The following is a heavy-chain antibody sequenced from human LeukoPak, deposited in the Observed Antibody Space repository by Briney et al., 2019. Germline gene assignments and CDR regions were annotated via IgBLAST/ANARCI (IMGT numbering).Heavy chain of an antibody. D-gene: IGHD3-10*01. Sequence: GGSLRLSCEASGFTFSSYEMSWVRQAPGKGLEWVSYIRIGGDTIHYADSVKGRFTISRDNAKKSLYLQMNSLRAEDTAVYYCARPLGYSGSGSYYAYWGEGTLVSVS. CDR1: GFTFSSYE. CDR3: ARPLGYSGSGSYYAY. J-gene: IGHJ4*02. V-gene: IGHV3-48*03. CDR2: IRIGGDTI.